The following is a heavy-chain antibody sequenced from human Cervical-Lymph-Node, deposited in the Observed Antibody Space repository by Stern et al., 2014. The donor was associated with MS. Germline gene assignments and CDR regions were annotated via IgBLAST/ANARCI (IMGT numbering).Heavy chain of an antibody. V-gene: IGHV5-51*01. CDR1: GFKFSIYW. D-gene: IGHD1-14*01. CDR2: ISSGDSET. CDR3: ARQTTAWASDV. Sequence: VQLGQSGAELIRPGESLKISCKGSGFKFSIYWIAWVRQMPGKGLEWMGIISSGDSETRYSPSFKGQVTMSADKATSVAYLQWSSLNASDTAMYFCARQTTAWASDVWGQGTLVTVSS. J-gene: IGHJ4*02.